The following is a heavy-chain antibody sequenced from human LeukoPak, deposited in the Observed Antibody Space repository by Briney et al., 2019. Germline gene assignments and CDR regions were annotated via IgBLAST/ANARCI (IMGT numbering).Heavy chain of an antibody. V-gene: IGHV4-4*07. D-gene: IGHD4-11*01. Sequence: SETLSLTCTVSGGSIRSYYWSWIRQPAGKGLEWIGRIYTSGSTSYNPSLKSRVTISLDKSKNQFSLKLSSVTAADAAVYYCARDSTVTTFNYMDVWGKGTTVTVSS. CDR1: GGSIRSYY. CDR3: ARDSTVTTFNYMDV. J-gene: IGHJ6*03. CDR2: IYTSGST.